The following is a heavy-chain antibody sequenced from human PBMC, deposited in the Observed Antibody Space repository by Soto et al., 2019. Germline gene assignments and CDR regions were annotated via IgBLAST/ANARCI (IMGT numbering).Heavy chain of an antibody. D-gene: IGHD3-22*01. CDR1: GGSFSGYY. Sequence: PSETLSLTCAVYGGSFSGYYWSWIRQPPGKGLEWIGEINHSGSTNYNPSLKSRVTISVDTSKNQFSLKLSSVTAADTAVYYCASRNYYDSSGQWDFDYWGQGTLVTVSS. CDR3: ASRNYYDSSGQWDFDY. CDR2: INHSGST. J-gene: IGHJ4*02. V-gene: IGHV4-34*01.